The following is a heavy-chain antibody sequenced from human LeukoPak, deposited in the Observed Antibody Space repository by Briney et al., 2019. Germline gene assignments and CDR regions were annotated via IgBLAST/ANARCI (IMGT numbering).Heavy chain of an antibody. CDR2: ISNDYGAK. CDR1: GFTFSSFA. D-gene: IGHD3-10*01. V-gene: IGHV3-30-3*01. CDR3: ARGNGPGSFLIDY. J-gene: IGHJ4*02. Sequence: GGSLRLSCAASGFTFSSFAMHWVRQAPGKGLEWAALISNDYGAKHYANSVKGRFTVSRDNSKSTLYLEMNSLRAEDTAVYLCARGNGPGSFLIDYLGQGALVTVSS.